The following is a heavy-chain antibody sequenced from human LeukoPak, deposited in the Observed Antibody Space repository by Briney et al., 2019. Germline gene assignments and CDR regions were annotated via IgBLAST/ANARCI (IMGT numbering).Heavy chain of an antibody. CDR1: GGSISSSSYY. Sequence: TSETLSLTCTVSGGSISSSSYYWGWIRQPPGKGLEWIGEINHSGSTNYNPSLKSRVTISVDTSTNQFSLKLSSVTAADTAVYYCARRIRYSGSYNWGQGTLVTVSS. CDR3: ARRIRYSGSYN. CDR2: INHSGST. V-gene: IGHV4-39*07. D-gene: IGHD1-26*01. J-gene: IGHJ4*02.